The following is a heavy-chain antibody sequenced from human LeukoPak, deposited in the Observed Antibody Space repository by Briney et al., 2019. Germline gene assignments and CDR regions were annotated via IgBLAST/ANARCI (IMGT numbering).Heavy chain of an antibody. J-gene: IGHJ4*02. V-gene: IGHV4-38-2*02. Sequence: SETLSLTCAVSGYSISSGYSWGWIRQPPGKGLEWIGSIYHSGSTYYNPSLKSRVTISVDTSKNQFSLKLSSVTAADTAVYYCARDPPPYGGNSGGTETIDYWGQGTLVTVSS. D-gene: IGHD4-23*01. CDR2: IYHSGST. CDR3: ARDPPPYGGNSGGTETIDY. CDR1: GYSISSGYS.